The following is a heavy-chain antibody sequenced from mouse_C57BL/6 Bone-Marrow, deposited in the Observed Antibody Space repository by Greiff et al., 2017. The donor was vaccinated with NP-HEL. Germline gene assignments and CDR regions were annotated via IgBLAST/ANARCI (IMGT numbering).Heavy chain of an antibody. CDR1: GYTFTSYW. CDR3: ARTTTVVAPFAY. J-gene: IGHJ3*01. CDR2: INPSNGGT. V-gene: IGHV1-53*01. Sequence: QVQLQQPGTELVKPGASVKLSCKASGYTFTSYWMHWVKQRPGQGLEWIGNINPSNGGTNYNEKFKSKATLTVDKSSSTAYMQLSSLTSEDSSVYYCARTTTVVAPFAYWGQGTLVTVSA. D-gene: IGHD1-1*01.